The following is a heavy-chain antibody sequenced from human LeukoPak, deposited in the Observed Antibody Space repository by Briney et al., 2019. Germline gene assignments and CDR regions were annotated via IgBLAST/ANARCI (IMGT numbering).Heavy chain of an antibody. CDR2: IYYSGNT. CDR1: GGSISINNYY. Sequence: PSETLSLTCTVSGGSISINNYYWGWIRQPPGKGLEWIGSIYYSGNTYYNPSLKSRVTISVDTSKNQFSLKLSSVTAADTAVYYCARVRSVVVAATFDYWGQGTLVTVSS. CDR3: ARVRSVVVAATFDY. V-gene: IGHV4-39*07. D-gene: IGHD2-15*01. J-gene: IGHJ4*02.